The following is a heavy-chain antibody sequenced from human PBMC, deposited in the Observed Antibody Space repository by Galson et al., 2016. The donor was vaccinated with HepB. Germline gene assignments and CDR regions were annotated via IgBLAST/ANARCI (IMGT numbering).Heavy chain of an antibody. CDR2: INDNDGSFT. D-gene: IGHD1-26*01. CDR3: ARDLAGAYDL. J-gene: IGHJ5*02. V-gene: IGHV3-74*01. Sequence: SLRLSCAASGFILSSYWMHWVRQVPGKGLQWVSRINDNDGSFTDYADSVRGRFTISRDTAKNTLYLQMTSLRGEDTAVYYCARDLAGAYDLWGQGTLVIVSS. CDR1: GFILSSYW.